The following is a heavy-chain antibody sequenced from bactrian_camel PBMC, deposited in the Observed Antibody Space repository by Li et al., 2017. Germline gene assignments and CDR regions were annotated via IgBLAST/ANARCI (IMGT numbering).Heavy chain of an antibody. CDR1: GFTFGDFY. V-gene: IGHV3-2*01. CDR3: AAASKVITATTEGCEYKY. CDR2: LYTDGIT. J-gene: IGHJ4*01. Sequence: HVQLVESGGGLVQPGGSLRLSCAASGFTFGDFYMSWVRLAPGKGLEWVSNLYTDGITHYADSVKGRFTISKDNAKNTLYLQMNSLKTEDTAVYYCAAASKVITATTEGCEYKYWGQGTQVTVS. D-gene: IGHD2*01.